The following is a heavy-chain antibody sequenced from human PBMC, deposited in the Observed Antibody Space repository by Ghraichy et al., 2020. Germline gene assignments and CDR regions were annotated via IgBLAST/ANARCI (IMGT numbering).Heavy chain of an antibody. V-gene: IGHV3-23*01. CDR2: IRGSGSST. J-gene: IGHJ3*02. CDR1: GFTFSSYA. Sequence: GESLHISCAASGFTFSSYAMSWVRQAPGKGLEWVSAIRGSGSSTYYTDSVKGRFTISRDNSKNTLYLQMNSLRAEDTAVYYCAKDRDYSDSSGYYFNAFDIWGQGTMVTVSS. CDR3: AKDRDYSDSSGYYFNAFDI. D-gene: IGHD3-22*01.